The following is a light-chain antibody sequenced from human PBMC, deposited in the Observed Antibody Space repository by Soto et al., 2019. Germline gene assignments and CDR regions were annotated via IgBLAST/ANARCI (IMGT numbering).Light chain of an antibody. CDR2: DVS. J-gene: IGLJ1*01. CDR3: SSYTSSSTLHV. CDR1: SSDVGGYNY. V-gene: IGLV2-14*01. Sequence: QSARTQPASVSGSPGQSITIACTGTSSDVGGYNYVSWYQQHPGKAPKLMIYDVSNRPSGVSNRFSGSKSGNTASLTISGLQAEDEADYYCSSYTSSSTLHVFGTGTKVTVL.